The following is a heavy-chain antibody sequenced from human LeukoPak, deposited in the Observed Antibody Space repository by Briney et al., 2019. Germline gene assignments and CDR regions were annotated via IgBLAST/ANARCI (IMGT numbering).Heavy chain of an antibody. J-gene: IGHJ4*02. D-gene: IGHD3-22*01. CDR3: ASGDNYDSSGYSPLDY. CDR2: ISAYNGNT. CDR1: GYTFTSYG. Sequence: ASVKVSCKASGYTFTSYGISWVRQAPGQGLEWMGWISAYNGNTNYAQKLQGRVTMTTDTSTSTAYMELRSLRSDDTAVYYCASGDNYDSSGYSPLDYCGQGTLVTVSS. V-gene: IGHV1-18*01.